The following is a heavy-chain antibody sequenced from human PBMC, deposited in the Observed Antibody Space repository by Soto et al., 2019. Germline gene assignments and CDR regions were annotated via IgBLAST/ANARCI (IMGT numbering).Heavy chain of an antibody. CDR2: ISGSGGST. CDR1: GFTFSSYA. D-gene: IGHD6-13*01. V-gene: IGHV3-23*01. CDR3: AKDGSSSWYSTLDY. Sequence: EVQLLESGGGLVQPGGSLRLSCAASGFTFSSYAMSWVRQAPGKGLEWVSAISGSGGSTYYTDSVKGRFTISRDNSKNTLYLQMNSLRAEDTAVYYCAKDGSSSWYSTLDYWGQGTLVTVSS. J-gene: IGHJ4*02.